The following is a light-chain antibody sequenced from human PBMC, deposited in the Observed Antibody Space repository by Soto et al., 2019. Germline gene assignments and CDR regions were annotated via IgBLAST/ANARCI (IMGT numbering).Light chain of an antibody. CDR1: QSITTW. Sequence: IQMAQSLSTLAAYVGNSVTITCRVSQSITTWSAWYQQRPGKAPKLLIYDVYSLQSGVQSRFSGSGSGTEFTLTISSLQPDDFATYYCQPYKMYSPWKFGQGTKVDI. CDR3: QPYKMYSPWK. CDR2: DVY. V-gene: IGKV1-5*01. J-gene: IGKJ1*01.